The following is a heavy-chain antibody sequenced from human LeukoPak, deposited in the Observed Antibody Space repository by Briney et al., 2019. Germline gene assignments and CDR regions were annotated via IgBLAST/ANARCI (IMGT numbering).Heavy chain of an antibody. V-gene: IGHV3-30*02. Sequence: GGSLRLSCAASGFTFSSYGMHWVRQAPGKGLEWVAFIRYDGSNKYYADSVKGRFTISRDNSKNTLYLQMNSLRAEDTAVYYCARDPNQLLYFDYWGQGTLVTVSS. CDR1: GFTFSSYG. D-gene: IGHD2-2*01. CDR3: ARDPNQLLYFDY. CDR2: IRYDGSNK. J-gene: IGHJ4*02.